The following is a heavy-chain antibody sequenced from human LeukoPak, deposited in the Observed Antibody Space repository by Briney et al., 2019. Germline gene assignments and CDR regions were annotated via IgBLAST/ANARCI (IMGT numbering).Heavy chain of an antibody. CDR1: GFTFTSSA. CDR2: IVVGRGNT. D-gene: IGHD3-22*01. CDR3: AAVYDDSSGYPVDY. V-gene: IGHV1-58*02. J-gene: IGHJ4*02. Sequence: ASVKVSCKASGFTFTSSAMQWVGQARGQGLEGIGWIVVGRGNTNYAQKFQERVTITRDMSTSTAYMELSSLRSEDTAVYYCAAVYDDSSGYPVDYWGQGTLVTVSS.